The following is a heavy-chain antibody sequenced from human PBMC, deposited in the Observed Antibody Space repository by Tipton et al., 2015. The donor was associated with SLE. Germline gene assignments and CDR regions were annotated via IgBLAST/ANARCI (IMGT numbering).Heavy chain of an antibody. CDR3: TRGESTSWAFDV. Sequence: SLRLSCAASGFTFSSHWMHWVRQAPGKGPVWVSRINSDGSTTNYADSVKGRFTISRDNAKSTLYLQMNSLRAEDTAVYYCTRGESTSWAFDVWGQGTIVTVSS. J-gene: IGHJ3*01. CDR1: GFTFSSHW. V-gene: IGHV3-74*01. D-gene: IGHD2/OR15-2a*01. CDR2: INSDGSTT.